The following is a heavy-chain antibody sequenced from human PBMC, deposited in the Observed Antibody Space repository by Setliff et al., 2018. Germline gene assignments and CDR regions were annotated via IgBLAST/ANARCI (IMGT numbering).Heavy chain of an antibody. J-gene: IGHJ6*02. CDR2: INPNSGGT. D-gene: IGHD3-22*01. CDR3: ARDYYDSSGPPAVGMDV. Sequence: GASVKVSCKDSGYTFTGYYMHWVRPAPGQGLEWMGWINPNSGGTNYAQKFQGRVTMTRDTSISTAYMDLRSLRSDDTAVYYCARDYYDSSGPPAVGMDVWGQGTTVTVSS. V-gene: IGHV1-2*02. CDR1: GYTFTGYY.